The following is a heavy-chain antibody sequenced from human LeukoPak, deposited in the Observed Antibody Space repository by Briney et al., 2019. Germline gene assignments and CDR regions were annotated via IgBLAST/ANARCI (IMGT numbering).Heavy chain of an antibody. Sequence: GGSLRLSCAASGFTFSSYSMNWVRQAPGKGLEWVSYISSSSTIYYADSVKGRFTISRDNAKNSLYLQMNSLRAEDTAVYYCARGSVGATTAAYWGQGTMVTVSS. CDR3: ARGSVGATTAAY. J-gene: IGHJ3*01. CDR2: ISSSSTI. D-gene: IGHD1-26*01. CDR1: GFTFSSYS. V-gene: IGHV3-48*01.